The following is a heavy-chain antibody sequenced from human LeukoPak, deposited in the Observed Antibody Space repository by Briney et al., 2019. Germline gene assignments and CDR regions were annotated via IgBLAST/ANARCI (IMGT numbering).Heavy chain of an antibody. CDR2: ITGSGGTT. CDR3: AKDRDDYGDPECFNF. D-gene: IGHD4-17*01. V-gene: IGHV3-23*01. Sequence: GGSLRLSCAASGFTFSSYAMTWVRQAPGKGLEWVSAITGSGGTTYYADSVKGRFTISRDNSKNILYLEMSSLRAEDTAVYYCAKDRDDYGDPECFNFWGQGTMVTVSS. CDR1: GFTFSSYA. J-gene: IGHJ3*01.